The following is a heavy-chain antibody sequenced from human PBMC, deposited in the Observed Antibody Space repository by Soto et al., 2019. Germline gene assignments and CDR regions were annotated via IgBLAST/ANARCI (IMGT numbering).Heavy chain of an antibody. CDR1: VFTFSSYA. Sequence: LRLSFAASVFTFSSYAMHWVRQAPGNGLEWVAVISYDGSNKYYADSVKGRFTISRDNSKNTLYLQMNSLRAEDTAVYYCARDWGITMARGAKYFDYWGQGTMVTVYS. V-gene: IGHV3-30-3*01. D-gene: IGHD3-10*01. J-gene: IGHJ4*02. CDR3: ARDWGITMARGAKYFDY. CDR2: ISYDGSNK.